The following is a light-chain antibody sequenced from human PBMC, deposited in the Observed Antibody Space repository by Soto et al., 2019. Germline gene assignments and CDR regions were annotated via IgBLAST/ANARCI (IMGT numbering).Light chain of an antibody. Sequence: EIVLTQSPGTLSLSPGERATLSCRASQSVSSSYLAWYQQKPGQAPRLLIYGASSRATGIPDRFSGSGSGTDFTRTISRLEPEDFAVYYCQQDGSSPLTFGQGTKVEIK. CDR2: GAS. V-gene: IGKV3-20*01. CDR3: QQDGSSPLT. CDR1: QSVSSSY. J-gene: IGKJ1*01.